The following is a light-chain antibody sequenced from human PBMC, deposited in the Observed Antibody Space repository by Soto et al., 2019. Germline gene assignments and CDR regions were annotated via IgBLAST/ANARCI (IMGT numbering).Light chain of an antibody. V-gene: IGKV3-15*01. CDR1: QSVSSN. CDR2: GAS. Sequence: EIVMTQSPATLSVSPVDRATSSCRASQSVSSNLAWYQQKPGQAPRLLIYGASIRATGIPARFSGSGSGTEFTLTISSLQSEDFAVYYCQHYNNWPPWTFGQGTKVDIK. J-gene: IGKJ1*01. CDR3: QHYNNWPPWT.